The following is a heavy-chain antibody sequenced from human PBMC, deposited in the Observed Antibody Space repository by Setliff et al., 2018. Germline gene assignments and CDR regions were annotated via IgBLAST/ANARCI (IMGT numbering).Heavy chain of an antibody. V-gene: IGHV4-39*01. D-gene: IGHD6-13*01. Sequence: SETLSLTCTVSGGSISSSSYYWGRIRQPPGKGLEWIGSIYYSGSTYYNPSLKSRVTISVDTSKNQFSLKLSSVTAADTAVYYCARRGMSSSWYNYYYGMDVWGQGTTVTVSS. J-gene: IGHJ6*02. CDR1: GGSISSSSYY. CDR2: IYYSGST. CDR3: ARRGMSSSWYNYYYGMDV.